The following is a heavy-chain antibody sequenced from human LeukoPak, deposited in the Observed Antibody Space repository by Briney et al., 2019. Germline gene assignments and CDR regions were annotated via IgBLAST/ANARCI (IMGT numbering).Heavy chain of an antibody. V-gene: IGHV3-74*01. CDR3: AELGITMIGGV. J-gene: IGHJ6*04. D-gene: IGHD3-10*02. CDR1: GFTFSSYW. CDR2: INNDGSSA. Sequence: GGSLRLSCAASGFTFSSYWMHWVRQTPGKGLIYISRINNDGSSANYADSVRGRFTISRDNAKNSLYLQMNSLRAEDTAVYYCAELGITMIGGVWGKGTTVTISS.